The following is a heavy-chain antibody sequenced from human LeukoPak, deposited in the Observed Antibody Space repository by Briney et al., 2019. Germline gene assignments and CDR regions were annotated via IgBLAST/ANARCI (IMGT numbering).Heavy chain of an antibody. D-gene: IGHD1-26*01. CDR1: GFTFSTSP. CDR2: ITTDGGST. J-gene: IGHJ3*02. CDR3: AREEGSYYRDAFDI. V-gene: IGHV3-64*01. Sequence: GGSLRLSCAASGFTFSTSPMHWVRQAPGKGLEYVSAITTDGGSTYYANSVKGRFTISRDNSKNTLYLQMNSLRAEDTAVYYCAREEGSYYRDAFDIWGQGTMVTVSS.